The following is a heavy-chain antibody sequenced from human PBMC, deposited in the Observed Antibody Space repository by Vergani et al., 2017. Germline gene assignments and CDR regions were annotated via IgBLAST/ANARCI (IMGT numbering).Heavy chain of an antibody. V-gene: IGHV1-46*03. CDR2: INPSGGHT. CDR3: ARVYYGILTGYRY. CDR1: GYTFSNYY. D-gene: IGHD3-9*01. J-gene: IGHJ4*02. Sequence: QVQVVQPGAEVKKSGASVKVSCKTSGYTFSNYYMHWVRQAPGQGLEWMGIINPSGGHTNYAQKFQGRVTMTRDTSTITVYMELSSLRSEDTAIYYCARVYYGILTGYRYWGQGTLVTVSA.